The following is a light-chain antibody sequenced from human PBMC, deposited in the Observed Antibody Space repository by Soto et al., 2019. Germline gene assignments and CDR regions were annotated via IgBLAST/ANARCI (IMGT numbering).Light chain of an antibody. J-gene: IGKJ1*01. CDR1: PSVSNHY. CDR3: QQYGSPGT. V-gene: IGKV3-20*01. Sequence: EIVLTQSPGTLSLSPGARATLSCRASPSVSNHYLAWYPQKPGQAPRLLIYGKSNRATGIPNRCSGSGAGTDFTLTISRLEPEDFAVYYCQQYGSPGTFGQGTRVEIK. CDR2: GKS.